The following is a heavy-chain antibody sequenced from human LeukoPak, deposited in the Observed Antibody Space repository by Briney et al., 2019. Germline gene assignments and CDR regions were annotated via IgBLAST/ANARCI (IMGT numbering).Heavy chain of an antibody. V-gene: IGHV4-38-2*02. CDR3: ARDLSAITQYYFDY. J-gene: IGHJ4*02. D-gene: IGHD2-8*01. CDR2: IYHSGRT. CDR1: GYSISSGFF. Sequence: SETLSLTCSVSGYSISSGFFWGWVRQPPGKALEWIGSIYHSGRTYYNPSLRSRVTMSVDTSKNQFSLTMNSVTAADTAVYYCARDLSAITQYYFDYWGQGTLVTVSS.